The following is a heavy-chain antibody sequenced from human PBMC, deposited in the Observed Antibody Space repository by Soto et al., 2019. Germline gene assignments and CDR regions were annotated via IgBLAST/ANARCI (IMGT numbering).Heavy chain of an antibody. D-gene: IGHD3-10*01. Sequence: PGGSLRLSCAASGFTFSSYAVSWVRQAPGKGLEWVSAISGSGGSTYYADSVKGRFTISRDNSKNTLYLQMNSLRAEDTAVYYCAKAYYGSGSYYVGPDYYYYGMDVWGQGTTVTVSS. V-gene: IGHV3-23*01. CDR2: ISGSGGST. CDR1: GFTFSSYA. CDR3: AKAYYGSGSYYVGPDYYYYGMDV. J-gene: IGHJ6*02.